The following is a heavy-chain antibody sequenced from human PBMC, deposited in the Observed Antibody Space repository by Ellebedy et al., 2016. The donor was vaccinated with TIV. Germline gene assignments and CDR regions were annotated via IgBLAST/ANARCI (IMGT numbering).Heavy chain of an antibody. CDR2: ISSDGSST. J-gene: IGHJ4*02. Sequence: LSLTCAASAFTFSSYWMHWVRQVPGKGLVWVSRISSDGSSTTYADSVKGRFTISRDSSKNTLYLQMNSLRAEDTAVYYCARDGTSYGSGSFKMWGQGTLVTVSS. D-gene: IGHD3-10*01. CDR1: AFTFSSYW. V-gene: IGHV3-74*01. CDR3: ARDGTSYGSGSFKM.